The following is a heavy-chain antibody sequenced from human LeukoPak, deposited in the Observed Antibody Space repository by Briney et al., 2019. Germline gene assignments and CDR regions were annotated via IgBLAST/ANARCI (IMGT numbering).Heavy chain of an antibody. CDR2: IIPIFGTA. Sequence: SVKVSCKASGGTFSSYAISWVRQPPAQGLEWMGGIIPIFGTANYAQKFQGRVTITADESTSTAYMELSSLRSEDTAVYYCARSRYFDWLGAFDYWGQGTLVTVSS. J-gene: IGHJ4*02. CDR1: GGTFSSYA. V-gene: IGHV1-69*13. D-gene: IGHD3-9*01. CDR3: ARSRYFDWLGAFDY.